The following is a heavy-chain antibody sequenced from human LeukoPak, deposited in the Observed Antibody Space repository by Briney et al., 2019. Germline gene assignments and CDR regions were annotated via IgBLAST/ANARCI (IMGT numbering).Heavy chain of an antibody. D-gene: IGHD5-18*01. CDR3: ARQADTAMVIDY. J-gene: IGHJ4*02. CDR2: IYYSGST. CDR1: GGSISSYY. Sequence: PSETLSLTCTVSGGSISSYYWSWIRQPPGKGLEWIGYIYYSGSTNYNPSLNSRVTISVDTSKSQFSLKLSSVTAADTAVYYCARQADTAMVIDYWGQGTLVTVSS. V-gene: IGHV4-59*08.